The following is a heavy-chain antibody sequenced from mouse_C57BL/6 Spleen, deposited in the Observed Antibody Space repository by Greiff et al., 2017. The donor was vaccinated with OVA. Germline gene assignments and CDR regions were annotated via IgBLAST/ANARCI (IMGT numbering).Heavy chain of an antibody. J-gene: IGHJ4*01. CDR3: TRRFYYAMDY. CDR1: GFNIKDDY. V-gene: IGHV14-4*01. Sequence: EVQLQESGAELVRPGASVKLSCTASGFNIKDDYMHWVKQRPEQGLEWIGWIDPENGDTEYASKFQGKATITADTSSNTAYLQLSSLTSEDTAVYYCTRRFYYAMDYWGQGTSVTVSS. D-gene: IGHD2-14*01. CDR2: IDPENGDT.